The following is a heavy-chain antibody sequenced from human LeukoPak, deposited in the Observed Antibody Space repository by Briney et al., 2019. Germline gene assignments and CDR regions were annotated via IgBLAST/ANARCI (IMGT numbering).Heavy chain of an antibody. CDR2: INTNTGNP. V-gene: IGHV7-4-1*02. D-gene: IGHD6-13*01. Sequence: GASVKVSCKASGYTFTSYAMNWVRQAPGQGLEWMGWINTNTGNPTYAQGFTGRFVFSLDTSVSTAYLQISSLKAEDTAVYYCARSYSSSWYNWFDPWGQGTLVTVSS. J-gene: IGHJ5*02. CDR3: ARSYSSSWYNWFDP. CDR1: GYTFTSYA.